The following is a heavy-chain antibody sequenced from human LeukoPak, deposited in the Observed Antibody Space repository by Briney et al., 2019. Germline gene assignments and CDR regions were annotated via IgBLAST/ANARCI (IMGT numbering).Heavy chain of an antibody. V-gene: IGHV4-39*01. CDR3: ARHTAFELRYFDWLLPEVGFDY. Sequence: SETLSLTCTVSGGSISSSSYYWGWIRQPPGKGLEWIGSIYYSGSTYYNPSLKSRVTISVDTSKNQFSLKLSSVTAADTAVYYCARHTAFELRYFDWLLPEVGFDYWGQGTLVTVSS. J-gene: IGHJ4*02. D-gene: IGHD3-9*01. CDR1: GGSISSSSYY. CDR2: IYYSGST.